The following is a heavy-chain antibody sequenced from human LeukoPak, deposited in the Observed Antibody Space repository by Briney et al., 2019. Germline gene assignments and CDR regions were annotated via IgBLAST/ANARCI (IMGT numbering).Heavy chain of an antibody. CDR2: IRSKANSYAT. V-gene: IGHV3-73*01. Sequence: GGSLKLSCAASGFAFSGSAMHWVRQASGKGLEWVGRIRSKANSYATAYAASVKGRFTISRDDSKNTAYLQMNSLRAEDTAVYYCARDSSTVTTYYYYYGMDVWGQGTTVTVSS. J-gene: IGHJ6*02. CDR3: ARDSSTVTTYYYYYGMDV. D-gene: IGHD4-17*01. CDR1: GFAFSGSA.